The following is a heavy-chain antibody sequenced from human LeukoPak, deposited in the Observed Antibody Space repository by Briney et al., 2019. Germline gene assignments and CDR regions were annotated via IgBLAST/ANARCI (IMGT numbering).Heavy chain of an antibody. CDR1: GGSVSSGSYY. D-gene: IGHD3-10*01. CDR3: ARGDWGLWFDI. V-gene: IGHV4-61*01. Sequence: SETLSLTCTVSGGSVSSGSYYWSWIRQPPGKGLEWIGYIYYSGSTNYNPSLKSRVTISVDTSKNQFSLKLSSVTAADTAVYYCARGDWGLWFDIWGQGTMVTVSS. J-gene: IGHJ3*02. CDR2: IYYSGST.